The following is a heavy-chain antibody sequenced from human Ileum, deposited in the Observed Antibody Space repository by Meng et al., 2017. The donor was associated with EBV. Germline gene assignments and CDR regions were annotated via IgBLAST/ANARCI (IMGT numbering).Heavy chain of an antibody. Sequence: QVQLQESGPGLVKPSGTLSLTCTVSGDSISSNSWWKWVRQPPGKGLEWIGDIYHSGDSNYNPSLKSRVTISLDNSNNQFSLTLSSVTAADTAVYYCARDPIPVPGRNIDYWGQGTLVTVSS. J-gene: IGHJ4*02. CDR2: IYHSGDS. V-gene: IGHV4-4*02. CDR1: GDSISSNSW. D-gene: IGHD6-19*01. CDR3: ARDPIPVPGRNIDY.